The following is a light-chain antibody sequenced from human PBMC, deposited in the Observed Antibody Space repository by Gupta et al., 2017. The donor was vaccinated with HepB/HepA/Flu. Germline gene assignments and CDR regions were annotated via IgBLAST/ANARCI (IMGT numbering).Light chain of an antibody. CDR2: YDT. Sequence: AVTQPASVCGSPGQPITISCSGTASDIGAHHYVSWYQQRAGKAPKLIVYYDTNRPSGVSYRFSGSKFGSKASLSISGLQAEDEADYYCSSYTATNIIWVFGSGTKVTVL. J-gene: IGLJ1*01. CDR3: SSYTATNIIWV. V-gene: IGLV2-14*03. CDR1: ASDIGAHHY.